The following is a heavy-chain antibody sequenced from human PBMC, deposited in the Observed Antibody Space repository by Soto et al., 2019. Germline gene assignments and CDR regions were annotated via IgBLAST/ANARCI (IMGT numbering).Heavy chain of an antibody. CDR3: AHRVLRTVFGLVTTTAIYFDF. D-gene: IGHD3-3*01. V-gene: IGHV2-5*02. CDR1: GFSLTTSGVG. J-gene: IGHJ4*02. Sequence: QITLNESGPTQVKPRQTLTLTCTFSGFSLTTSGVGVGWIRQSPGKAPEWLALIYWEDDKRYSPSLKSRLTITKDTAKNQVVLKMADLDPADTATYYCAHRVLRTVFGLVTTTAIYFDFWGQGTPVAVSS. CDR2: IYWEDDK.